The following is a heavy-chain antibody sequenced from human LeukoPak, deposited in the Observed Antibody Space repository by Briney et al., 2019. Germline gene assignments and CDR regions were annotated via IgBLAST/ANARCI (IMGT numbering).Heavy chain of an antibody. CDR1: GYTFTSYG. V-gene: IGHV1-2*02. CDR3: ARATYPRDAFDI. J-gene: IGHJ3*02. CDR2: INPNSGGT. Sequence: GASVKVSCKASGYTFTSYGISWVRQAPGQGLEWMGWINPNSGGTNYAQKFQGRVTTTRDTSISTAYMELSRLRSDDTAVYYCARATYPRDAFDIWGQGTMVTVSS.